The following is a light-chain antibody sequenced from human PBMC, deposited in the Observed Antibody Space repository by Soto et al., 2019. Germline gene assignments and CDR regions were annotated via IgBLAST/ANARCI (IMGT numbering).Light chain of an antibody. J-gene: IGLJ2*01. CDR2: EVS. V-gene: IGLV2-14*01. Sequence: QSALTQPASVSGSLGQSITIPCTGTSSDIGVYNYVSWYQHHPGKTPKLMLYEVSVRPSGVSNRFSGSKSGNTASLTISGLQAEDEADYYCASSSSTVVVFGGGPKVTVL. CDR1: SSDIGVYNY. CDR3: ASSSSTVVV.